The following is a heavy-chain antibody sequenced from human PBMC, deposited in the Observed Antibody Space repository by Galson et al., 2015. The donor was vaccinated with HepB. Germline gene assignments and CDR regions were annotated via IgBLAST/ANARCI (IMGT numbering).Heavy chain of an antibody. D-gene: IGHD2-21*01. Sequence: SETLSLTCTVSGGSISSSAFYWAWIRQPPAKGLEWIGSIYYSGVTYYNPSLKSRVILSVGTSKNQFSLRLTSVTAADTAVYYCARLRGDTGAFEIWGQGTMVTVSA. CDR2: IYYSGVT. J-gene: IGHJ3*02. CDR3: ARLRGDTGAFEI. V-gene: IGHV4-39*01. CDR1: GGSISSSAFY.